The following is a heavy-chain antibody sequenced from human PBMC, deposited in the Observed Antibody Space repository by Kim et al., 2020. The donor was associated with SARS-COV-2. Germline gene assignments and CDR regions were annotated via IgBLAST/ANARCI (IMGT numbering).Heavy chain of an antibody. V-gene: IGHV3-66*02. D-gene: IGHD2-2*01. CDR2: IYSGGST. CDR3: ARDRIVVVPAAILITYYYYGMDV. Sequence: GGSLRLSCAASGFTVSSNYMSWVRQAPGKGLEWVSVIYSGGSTYYADSVKGRFTISRDNSKNTLYLQMNSLRAEDTAVYYCARDRIVVVPAAILITYYYYGMDVWGQGTTVTVSS. CDR1: GFTVSSNY. J-gene: IGHJ6*02.